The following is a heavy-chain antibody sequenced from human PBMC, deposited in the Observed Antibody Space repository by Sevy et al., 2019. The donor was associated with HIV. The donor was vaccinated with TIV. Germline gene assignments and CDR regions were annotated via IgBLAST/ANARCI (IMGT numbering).Heavy chain of an antibody. CDR1: GGSISSSTYY. Sequence: SETLSLTCVVSGGSISSSTYYWGWIRQPPGKGLEWIGSVYYSGSTYYNSSLKSRVSISVDTSKNQFSLKMHSVTAADTAVDYCARQSSGGYCSGGTCYSEVDYWGQGTLVTVSS. D-gene: IGHD2-15*01. V-gene: IGHV4-39*01. CDR3: ARQSSGGYCSGGTCYSEVDY. J-gene: IGHJ4*02. CDR2: VYYSGST.